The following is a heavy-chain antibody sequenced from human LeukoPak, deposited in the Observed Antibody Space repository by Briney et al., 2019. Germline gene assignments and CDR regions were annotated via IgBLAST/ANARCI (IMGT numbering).Heavy chain of an antibody. V-gene: IGHV7-4-1*02. D-gene: IGHD3-22*01. J-gene: IGHJ4*02. Sequence: GASVKVSCKAFGYTFSSHAMNWVRQAPGQGLELMGWINTNTGIPTYAQGFAGRFVFSLDTSVTTTYLQISSLKAEDTAVYYCTRGRDTTGYFVYWGQGTLVTVSS. CDR1: GYTFSSHA. CDR2: INTNTGIP. CDR3: TRGRDTTGYFVY.